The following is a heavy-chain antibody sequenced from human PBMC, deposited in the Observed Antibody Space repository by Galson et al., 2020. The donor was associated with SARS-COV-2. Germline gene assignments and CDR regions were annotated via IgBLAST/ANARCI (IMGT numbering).Heavy chain of an antibody. CDR3: TREGWQGGY. D-gene: IGHD6-19*01. J-gene: IGHJ4*02. Sequence: GGSLRLSCAVSGFTFKDYWMSWIRQAPGKGLEWVANIKGDGSETNYVDSVKGRFSISRDNAVDSLYLQMNSLRVDDTAVYYCTREGWQGGYWGQGTRVTVSS. CDR1: GFTFKDYW. V-gene: IGHV3-7*01. CDR2: IKGDGSET.